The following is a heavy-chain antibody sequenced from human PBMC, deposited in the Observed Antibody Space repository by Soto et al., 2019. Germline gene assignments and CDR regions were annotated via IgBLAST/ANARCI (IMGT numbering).Heavy chain of an antibody. J-gene: IGHJ4*02. CDR1: GFSLTTSGVG. CDR2: IYWDDDQ. CDR3: THNSYTASYF. D-gene: IGHD3-16*01. V-gene: IGHV2-5*02. Sequence: QITLKESGPTLVKPTQTLTLTCTFSGFSLTTSGVGVGWIRQPPGKALEWLALIYWDDDQRYSPSLKSRLTIPKDTSKNPVVLTMTNMDPVATATYYCTHNSYTASYFWGQGTLVTVSS.